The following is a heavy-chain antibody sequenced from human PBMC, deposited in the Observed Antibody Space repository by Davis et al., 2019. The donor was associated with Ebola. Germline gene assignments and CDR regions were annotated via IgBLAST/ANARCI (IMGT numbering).Heavy chain of an antibody. J-gene: IGHJ4*02. D-gene: IGHD2-2*01. V-gene: IGHV4-39*02. CDR3: AREGKYRDESRTFDY. Sequence: GSLRLSCTVSGASISTSSFYWGWVRQPPGKGLEWIGTIYYSGSTYYNPSLKSRVTISLDTSKNQFSLKLSSVTAADTAMYYCAREGKYRDESRTFDYWGQGTLVTVSS. CDR1: GASISTSSFY. CDR2: IYYSGST.